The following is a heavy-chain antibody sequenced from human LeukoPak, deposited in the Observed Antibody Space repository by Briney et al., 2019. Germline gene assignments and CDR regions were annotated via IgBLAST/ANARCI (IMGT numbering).Heavy chain of an antibody. CDR3: ASGSGSYYSPTYFDY. J-gene: IGHJ4*02. Sequence: GRSLRLSCAASGFIFSSYAMHWVRQAPGKGLEWVAVISYDGSNEYYADSVKGRFTISRDNSKNTLYLQMNSLRAEDTAMYYCASGSGSYYSPTYFDYWGQGALVTVSS. CDR2: ISYDGSNE. D-gene: IGHD3-10*01. V-gene: IGHV3-30-3*01. CDR1: GFIFSSYA.